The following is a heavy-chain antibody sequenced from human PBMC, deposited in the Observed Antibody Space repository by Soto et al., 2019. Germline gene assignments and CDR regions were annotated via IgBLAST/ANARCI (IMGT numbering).Heavy chain of an antibody. D-gene: IGHD6-19*01. Sequence: VQLVESGGGVVQPGRSLRLSCAASGFTFSAYAMHWVRQAPGKGLEWVAVVSHDGRNTHYADSVKGRFTISRDSSKNTVSLEMTSLIAEDTAVYYCAKGGRQWLVTSDFNYWGQGALVTVSS. CDR2: VSHDGRNT. V-gene: IGHV3-30*18. J-gene: IGHJ4*02. CDR3: AKGGRQWLVTSDFNY. CDR1: GFTFSAYA.